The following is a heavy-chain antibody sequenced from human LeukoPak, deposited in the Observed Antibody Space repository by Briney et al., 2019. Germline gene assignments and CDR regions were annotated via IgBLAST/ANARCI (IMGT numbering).Heavy chain of an antibody. CDR2: IYHSGNT. CDR3: ARDLGSSTPSGV. Sequence: SETLSLTCAVSGDSISTNNWYNWVRQPPGKGLEWIGEIYHSGNTNYNPSLKSRVTISVDKTKNQFSLKLTSVTAADPAVYYCARDLGSSTPSGVWGRGTTVTVSS. D-gene: IGHD1-26*01. V-gene: IGHV4-4*02. CDR1: GDSISTNNW. J-gene: IGHJ6*04.